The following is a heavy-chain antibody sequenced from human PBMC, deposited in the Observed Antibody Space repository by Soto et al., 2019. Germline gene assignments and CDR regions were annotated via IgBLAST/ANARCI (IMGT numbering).Heavy chain of an antibody. J-gene: IGHJ4*02. D-gene: IGHD3-10*01. CDR1: GFTFSSYA. V-gene: IGHV3-30-3*01. CDR2: ISYDGSNK. Sequence: QVQLVESGGGVVQPGRSLRLSCAASGFTFSSYAMHWVRQAPGKGLEWVAVISYDGSNKYYADSVKRRFTISRDNSKNTLYLQMNSLRAEDTAVYYWARLRGVENDYGGQGTLVTVSS. CDR3: ARLRGVENDY.